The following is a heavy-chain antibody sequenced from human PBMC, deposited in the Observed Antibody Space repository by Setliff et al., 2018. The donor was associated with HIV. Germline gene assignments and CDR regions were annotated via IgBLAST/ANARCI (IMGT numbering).Heavy chain of an antibody. J-gene: IGHJ3*02. Sequence: SETLSLTCPVSGGSIGTYYWSWIRQPPGKGLEWIGYIYYTGSTNYNPSLKSRVIISVDTSKNQFSLNLSSVTAADTAVYFCARGSPYTSAWYGGGTFDIWGQGTLVTASS. D-gene: IGHD6-19*01. V-gene: IGHV4-59*01. CDR3: ARGSPYTSAWYGGGTFDI. CDR1: GGSIGTYY. CDR2: IYYTGST.